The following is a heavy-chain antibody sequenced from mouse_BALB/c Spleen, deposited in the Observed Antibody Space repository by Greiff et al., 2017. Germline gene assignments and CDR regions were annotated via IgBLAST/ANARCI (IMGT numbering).Heavy chain of an antibody. CDR1: GYSFTSYY. Sequence: QVHVKQSGPELVKPGASVKISCKASGYSFTSYYIHWVKQRPGQGLEWIGWIFPGSGNTKYNEKFKGKATLTADTSSSTAYMQLSILTSEDSAVYFCASSYYDDAPFDYWGQGTLVTVSA. D-gene: IGHD2-4*01. V-gene: IGHV1-66*01. J-gene: IGHJ3*01. CDR2: IFPGSGNT. CDR3: ASSYYDDAPFDY.